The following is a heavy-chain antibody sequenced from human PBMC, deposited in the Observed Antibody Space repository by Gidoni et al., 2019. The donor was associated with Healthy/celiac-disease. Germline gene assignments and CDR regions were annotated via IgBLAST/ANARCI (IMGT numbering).Heavy chain of an antibody. D-gene: IGHD2-8*02. CDR1: GFTFSSYS. Sequence: EVQLVESGGGLVKPGGSLRLSCAASGFTFSSYSMNWVRQAPGKGLEWVSSISSSSSYIYYADSVKGRFTISRDNAKNSLYLQMNSLRAEDTAVYYCARDPLSGGGFDPWGQGTLVTVSS. J-gene: IGHJ5*02. CDR3: ARDPLSGGGFDP. CDR2: ISSSSSYI. V-gene: IGHV3-21*01.